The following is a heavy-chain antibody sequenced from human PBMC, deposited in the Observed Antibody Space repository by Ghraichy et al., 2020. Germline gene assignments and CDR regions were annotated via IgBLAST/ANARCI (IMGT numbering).Heavy chain of an antibody. V-gene: IGHV3-48*03. D-gene: IGHD4-23*01. CDR1: GFTFSSYE. J-gene: IGHJ4*02. CDR3: AGATTVVTQLDY. CDR2: ISSSGSTI. Sequence: GSLRLSCAASGFTFSSYEMNWVRQAPGKGLEWVSYISSSGSTIYYADSVKGRFTISRDNAKNSLYLQMNSLRAEDTAVYYCAGATTVVTQLDYWGQGTLVTVSS.